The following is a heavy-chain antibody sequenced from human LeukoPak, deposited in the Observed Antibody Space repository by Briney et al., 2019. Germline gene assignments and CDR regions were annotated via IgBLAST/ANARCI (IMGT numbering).Heavy chain of an antibody. V-gene: IGHV3-7*01. D-gene: IGHD4-23*01. CDR2: IKQDGSEK. Sequence: GGSLRLSCAASGFTFSTYWMSWIRQAPGKGLEWVANIKQDGSEKYYVDSVKGRFTISRDNAKNSLYLQMNSLRAEDTAVYYCARDRDAAVAYFDYWGQGTLVTVSS. J-gene: IGHJ4*02. CDR1: GFTFSTYW. CDR3: ARDRDAAVAYFDY.